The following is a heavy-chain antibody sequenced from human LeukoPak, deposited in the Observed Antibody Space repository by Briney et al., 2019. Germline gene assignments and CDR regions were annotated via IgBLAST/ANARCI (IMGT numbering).Heavy chain of an antibody. J-gene: IGHJ4*02. Sequence: GGSLRLSCAASRFTVSSNYMSWVRQAPGKGLEWVSFIYSSGSTYYADSVRGRFTISRDNSNNTLYLQLDSLRVEDTAVYYCARGRFGLSLDYWGQGTLVTVSS. D-gene: IGHD3-16*01. CDR3: ARGRFGLSLDY. CDR2: IYSSGST. CDR1: RFTVSSNY. V-gene: IGHV3-66*01.